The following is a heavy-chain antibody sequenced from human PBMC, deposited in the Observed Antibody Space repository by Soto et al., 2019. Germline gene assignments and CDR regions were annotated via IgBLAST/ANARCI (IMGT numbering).Heavy chain of an antibody. CDR1: GFTFSSYG. V-gene: IGHV3-33*01. Sequence: QVQLVESGGGVVQPGRSLRLSCAASGFTFSSYGMHWVRQAPGKGLEWVAVIWYDGSNKYYADSVKGRFTISRDNSKNTLYLQMNSLRAENTAVYYCARASSSSWYETFDYWGQGTLVTGSS. D-gene: IGHD6-13*01. J-gene: IGHJ4*02. CDR2: IWYDGSNK. CDR3: ARASSSSWYETFDY.